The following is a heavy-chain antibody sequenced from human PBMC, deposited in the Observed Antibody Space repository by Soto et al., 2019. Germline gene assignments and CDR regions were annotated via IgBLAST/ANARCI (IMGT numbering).Heavy chain of an antibody. CDR1: GGSISSGDYY. CDR2: IYYSGST. J-gene: IGHJ3*02. V-gene: IGHV4-30-4*01. D-gene: IGHD6-6*01. Sequence: QVQLQESGPGLVKPSQTLSLTCTVSGGSISSGDYYWSWISQPPGKGLEWIGYIYYSGSTYYNPSLKSRVTISVDTSKNQFSLKLSSVTAADTSVYYCARTPEYSSSSGACDIWGQGTMVTVSS. CDR3: ARTPEYSSSSGACDI.